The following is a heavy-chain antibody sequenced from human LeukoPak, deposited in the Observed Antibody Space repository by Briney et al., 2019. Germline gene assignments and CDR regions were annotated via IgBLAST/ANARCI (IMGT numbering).Heavy chain of an antibody. V-gene: IGHV3-23*01. CDR1: GFTFATYA. J-gene: IGHJ4*02. CDR2: ISETGGGT. Sequence: GGSLRLSCAASGFTFATYAMGWVRQSPGKGLEWVSTISETGGGTHYANSVRGRFTISRDNSKNTLYLQTNNLRAEDTAIYYCDASDFWGQGTLVTVSS. CDR3: DASDF.